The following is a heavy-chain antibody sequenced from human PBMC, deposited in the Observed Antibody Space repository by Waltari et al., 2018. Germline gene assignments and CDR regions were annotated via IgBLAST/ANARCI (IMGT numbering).Heavy chain of an antibody. Sequence: QGQLVESGGGVVQPGRSLRLTCTASGFIFRNYGMHWVRQAPGKGLEWVAVISFDGLDKRYADSVKGRFTISRDNSKNTLFLELNSLTTDDTGVYFCAKANRPSGQDNWFDPWGHGAPVTVSS. CDR3: AKANRPSGQDNWFDP. J-gene: IGHJ5*02. D-gene: IGHD6-6*01. CDR1: GFIFRNYG. CDR2: ISFDGLDK. V-gene: IGHV3-30*18.